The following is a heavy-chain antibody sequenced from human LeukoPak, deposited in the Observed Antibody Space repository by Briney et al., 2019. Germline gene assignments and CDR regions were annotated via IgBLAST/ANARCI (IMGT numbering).Heavy chain of an antibody. D-gene: IGHD6-19*01. Sequence: PGGSLRLSCAASGFSFSDYSMNWVRQAPGKGLEWVSYISSGTNTIYYADSVKGRFIISRDNAKNSLYLQMNSLRDEDTAVYYCARPITGGWTFPFDYWGQGIVVTVSS. CDR1: GFSFSDYS. CDR2: ISSGTNTI. J-gene: IGHJ4*02. V-gene: IGHV3-48*02. CDR3: ARPITGGWTFPFDY.